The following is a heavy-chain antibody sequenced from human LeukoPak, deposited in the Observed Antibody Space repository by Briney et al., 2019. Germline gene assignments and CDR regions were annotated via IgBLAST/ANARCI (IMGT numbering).Heavy chain of an antibody. D-gene: IGHD6-6*01. CDR3: ARQKIAARPDWFDP. CDR2: IYYSGST. CDR1: GGSINSYY. Sequence: SETLSLTCTVSGGSINSYYWSWIRQPPGKGLEWIGYIYYSGSTNYNPSLKSRVTISVDTSKNQFSLKLSSVTAADTAVYYCARQKIAARPDWFDPWGQGTLVTVSS. J-gene: IGHJ5*02. V-gene: IGHV4-59*08.